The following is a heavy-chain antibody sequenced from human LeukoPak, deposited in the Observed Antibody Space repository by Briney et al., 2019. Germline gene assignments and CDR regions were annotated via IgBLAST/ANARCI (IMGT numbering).Heavy chain of an antibody. Sequence: PGGSLRLSRAASGFTFSSYGMHWVRQAPGKGLEWVAFIRYDGSNKYYADSVKGRFTISRDNSKNTLYLQMNSLRAEDTAVYYCAKAPVAGPNWFDPWGQGTLVTVSS. CDR3: AKAPVAGPNWFDP. CDR2: IRYDGSNK. CDR1: GFTFSSYG. D-gene: IGHD6-19*01. J-gene: IGHJ5*02. V-gene: IGHV3-30*02.